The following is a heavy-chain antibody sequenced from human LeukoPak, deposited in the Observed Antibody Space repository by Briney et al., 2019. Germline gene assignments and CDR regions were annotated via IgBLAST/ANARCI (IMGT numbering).Heavy chain of an antibody. Sequence: PGGSLRLSCVGSGFNVTTNNMYWVRQAPGKGLECVSTFLAGGLLDYADSVRDRFTISKDTSKNTLYLQMKSLSAEDTAVYYCGRRFCNSGPLDFWGQGTLVTVFS. V-gene: IGHV3-66*01. D-gene: IGHD2-21*01. CDR3: GRRFCNSGPLDF. CDR1: GFNVTTNN. CDR2: FLAGGLL. J-gene: IGHJ4*02.